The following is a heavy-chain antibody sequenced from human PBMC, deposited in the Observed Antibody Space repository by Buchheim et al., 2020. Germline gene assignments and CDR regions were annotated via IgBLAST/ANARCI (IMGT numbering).Heavy chain of an antibody. CDR2: INHSGGT. Sequence: QVQLQQWGAGLLKPSGTLSLTCAVSGGSFSGFYWSWFRQSPERGLEWIGEINHSGGTNYNPSLKSRVIISVDKSNNQFSLILTSVTGSDTAVYYCATRSCSSRACSRSRRDYYYGMDVWGQGTT. V-gene: IGHV4-34*01. CDR1: GGSFSGFY. CDR3: ATRSCSSRACSRSRRDYYYGMDV. D-gene: IGHD2-2*01. J-gene: IGHJ6*02.